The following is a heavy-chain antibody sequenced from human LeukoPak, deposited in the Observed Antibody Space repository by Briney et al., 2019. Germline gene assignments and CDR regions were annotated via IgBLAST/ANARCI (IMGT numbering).Heavy chain of an antibody. D-gene: IGHD5-24*01. Sequence: GGSLRLSCTASGFTFDDHGMSWVRQVPGKGLEWVAGINWDGGSTGYADSVKGRFTISRDNAKNSLYLQMHSLRAEDTAIYYCVNRDGGWLQSSGMDVWGQGTAVTVSS. CDR3: VNRDGGWLQSSGMDV. CDR1: GFTFDDHG. V-gene: IGHV3-20*04. CDR2: INWDGGST. J-gene: IGHJ6*02.